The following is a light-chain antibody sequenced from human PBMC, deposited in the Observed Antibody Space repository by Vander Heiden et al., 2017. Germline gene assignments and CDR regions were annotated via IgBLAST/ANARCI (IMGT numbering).Light chain of an antibody. J-gene: IGLJ2*01. CDR3: QSYDNRLSGSVV. CDR2: LNN. V-gene: IGLV1-40*01. Sequence: QSVLTQPPSVSGAPGQMVTISCTGSTSNIGAGYDVHWYQQLPGTAPKLLIYLNNNRPSGVPDRSSGSKSGTSASLAISGLQAEDEADYYCQSYDNRLSGSVVFGGGTKLTVL. CDR1: TSNIGAGYD.